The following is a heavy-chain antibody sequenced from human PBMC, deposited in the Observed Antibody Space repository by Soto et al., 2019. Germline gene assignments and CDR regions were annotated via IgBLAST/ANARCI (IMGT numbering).Heavy chain of an antibody. CDR2: IYHSGST. J-gene: IGHJ6*02. CDR1: GGSISSSNW. V-gene: IGHV4-4*02. CDR3: AREMRGYRGSYVHYYGMDV. D-gene: IGHD1-26*01. Sequence: QVQLQESGPGLVKPSGTLSLTCAVSGGSISSSNWWSWVRQPPGEGLEWIGEIYHSGSTNYNPSLKSRVTISVDKSKSQFSLKLSSVTAADTAVYYCAREMRGYRGSYVHYYGMDVWGQGTTVTASS.